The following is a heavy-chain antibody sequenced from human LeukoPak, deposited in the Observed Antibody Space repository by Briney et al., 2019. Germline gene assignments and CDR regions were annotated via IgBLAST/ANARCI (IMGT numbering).Heavy chain of an antibody. D-gene: IGHD3-22*01. CDR2: IYTSGST. V-gene: IGHV4-61*09. CDR3: ARETFYYDSSGYSKTDY. J-gene: IGHJ4*02. CDR1: GGSISSGSYY. Sequence: SQTLSLTCTVSGGSISSGSYYWSWIRQPAGKGLEWIGHIYTSGSTNYNPSLKSRVTISVDTSENQFSLKLSSVTAADTAVYYCARETFYYDSSGYSKTDYWGQGTLVTVSS.